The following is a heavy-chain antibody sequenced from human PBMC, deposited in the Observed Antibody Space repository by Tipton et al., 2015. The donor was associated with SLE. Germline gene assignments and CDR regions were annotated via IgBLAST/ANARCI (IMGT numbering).Heavy chain of an antibody. J-gene: IGHJ4*02. D-gene: IGHD5-24*01. CDR2: INESGST. V-gene: IGHV4-34*01. Sequence: TLSLTCAVYDGSFSGHYWTWIRQPPERGLEWIGEINESGSTNYNPSLKSRVTISVDTSKNQFSLKLSSVTAADTAVYYCARDGDGYNLWYFDYWGQGTLVTVSS. CDR1: DGSFSGHY. CDR3: ARDGDGYNLWYFDY.